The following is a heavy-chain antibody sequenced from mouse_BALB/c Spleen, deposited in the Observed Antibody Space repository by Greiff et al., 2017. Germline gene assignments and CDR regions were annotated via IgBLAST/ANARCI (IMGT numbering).Heavy chain of an antibody. Sequence: EGKLMESGGGLVQPGGSRKLSCAASGFTFSSFGMHWVRQAPEKGLEWVAYISSGSSTIYYADTVKGRFTISRDNPKNTLFLQMTSLRSEDTAMYYCARGGYRYDEYYFDYWGQGTTLTVSS. J-gene: IGHJ2*01. CDR3: ARGGYRYDEYYFDY. D-gene: IGHD2-14*01. CDR1: GFTFSSFG. V-gene: IGHV5-17*02. CDR2: ISSGSSTI.